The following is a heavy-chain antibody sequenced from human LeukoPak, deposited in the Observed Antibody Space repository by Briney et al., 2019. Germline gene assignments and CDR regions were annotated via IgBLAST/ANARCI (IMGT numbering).Heavy chain of an antibody. D-gene: IGHD3-22*01. CDR2: ISGSGSYT. CDR1: GFTFSTYA. J-gene: IGHJ4*02. Sequence: GGSLRLSCAASGFTFSTYAMSWVRQAPGKGLEWVSAISGSGSYTYYADSVKGRFTISRDNSKNTLYLQMNSLRAEDTAVYYCAKADDSGGYYSDYWGQGSLVTVSS. CDR3: AKADDSGGYYSDY. V-gene: IGHV3-23*01.